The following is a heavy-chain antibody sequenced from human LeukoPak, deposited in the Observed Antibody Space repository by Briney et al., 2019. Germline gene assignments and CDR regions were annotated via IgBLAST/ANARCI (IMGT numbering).Heavy chain of an antibody. CDR3: AGGLSPVGMDV. Sequence: SETLSLTCTVSGGSISSSSYYWGWIRQPPGKGLEWIGSIYYSGSTYYNPSLKSRVTISVDTSKNQFSLKLSSVTAADTAVYYCAGGLSPVGMDVWGQGTTVTVSS. CDR2: IYYSGST. V-gene: IGHV4-39*01. CDR1: GGSISSSSYY. J-gene: IGHJ6*02. D-gene: IGHD3-16*02.